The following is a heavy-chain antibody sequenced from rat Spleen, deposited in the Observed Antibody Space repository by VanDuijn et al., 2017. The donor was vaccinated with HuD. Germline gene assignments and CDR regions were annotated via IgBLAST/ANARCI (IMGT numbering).Heavy chain of an antibody. J-gene: IGHJ2*01. Sequence: EVQLVESGGGLVQSGRSLTLSCAASGFIFSDYYMAWVRQAPKKGLEWVTSISYEGDNTYYGDSVKGRFTISRDNAKNTLYLQMNSLRSEDTATYYCTREDWVPDYWGQGVKVTISS. CDR2: ISYEGDNT. CDR3: TREDWVPDY. CDR1: GFIFSDYY. D-gene: IGHD5-1*01. V-gene: IGHV5-22*01.